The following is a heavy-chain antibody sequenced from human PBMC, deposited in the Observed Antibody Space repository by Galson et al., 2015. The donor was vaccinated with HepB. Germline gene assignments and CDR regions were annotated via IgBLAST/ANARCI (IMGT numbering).Heavy chain of an antibody. CDR2: IWYDGSNK. J-gene: IGHJ4*02. CDR3: ARDSTTGYLTFEH. V-gene: IGHV3-33*01. D-gene: IGHD3-9*01. CDR1: RVTFTNYG. Sequence: SLRLSCAASRVTFTNYGMHWVRQAPGKGLEWVAVIWYDGSNKYYADSVKGRFTISRDNSKNTLYLQMNSLTAEDTALYYCARDSTTGYLTFEHWGQGALVTVSS.